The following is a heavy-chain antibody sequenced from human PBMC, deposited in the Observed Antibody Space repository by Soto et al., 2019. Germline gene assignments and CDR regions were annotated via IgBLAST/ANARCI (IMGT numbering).Heavy chain of an antibody. CDR2: INHSGST. J-gene: IGHJ6*02. CDR1: GGSFSGYY. Sequence: LSLTCAVYGGSFSGYYWSWIRQPPGKGLEWIGEINHSGSTNYNLSLKSRVTISVDTSKNQFSLKLSSVTAADTAVYYCARYRITMVRGVIHYYYYGMDVWGQGTTVTVSS. D-gene: IGHD3-10*01. CDR3: ARYRITMVRGVIHYYYYGMDV. V-gene: IGHV4-34*01.